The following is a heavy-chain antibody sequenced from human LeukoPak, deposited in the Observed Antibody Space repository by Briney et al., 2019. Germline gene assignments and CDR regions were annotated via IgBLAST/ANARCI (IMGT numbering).Heavy chain of an antibody. CDR1: GYTFTGYY. J-gene: IGHJ4*02. D-gene: IGHD6-13*01. V-gene: IGHV1-2*02. Sequence: ASVKVSCKASGYTFTGYYMHWVRQAPGQGREWMGWISPNSGGTNYAQPSQGRVPMTSENSLSTAYIEMRRLRSDDTAVYYCARELQQLVHVAFDYWGQGTLVTVSS. CDR3: ARELQQLVHVAFDY. CDR2: ISPNSGGT.